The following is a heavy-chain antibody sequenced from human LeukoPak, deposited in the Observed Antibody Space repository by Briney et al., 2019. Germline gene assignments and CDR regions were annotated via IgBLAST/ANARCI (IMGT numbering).Heavy chain of an antibody. V-gene: IGHV6-1*01. CDR1: GDSVSSNSAA. CDR2: TYYRSKWYN. Sequence: SQTLSLTCAISGDSVSSNSAAWNWIRQSPSRGLEWLGSTYYRSKWYNDYAVSVKSRITINPDTSKNQFSLQLNSVTPEDTAVYYCAKDATLPYDSSGYYYWGYFDYWGQGTLVTVSS. J-gene: IGHJ4*02. CDR3: AKDATLPYDSSGYYYWGYFDY. D-gene: IGHD3-22*01.